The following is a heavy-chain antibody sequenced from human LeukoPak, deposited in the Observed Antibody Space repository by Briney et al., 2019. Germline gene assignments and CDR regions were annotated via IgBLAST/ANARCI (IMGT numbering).Heavy chain of an antibody. J-gene: IGHJ4*02. CDR2: INHSGST. CDR3: ARAKPAYSGSLYYFDY. CDR1: GGSFSGYY. D-gene: IGHD1-26*01. Sequence: SETLSLTCAVYGGSFSGYYWSWIRQPPGKGLEWIGEINHSGSTNYNPSLKSRVTISVDTSKNQFSLKLSSVTAADTAVYYCARAKPAYSGSLYYFDYWGQGTLVTVSS. V-gene: IGHV4-34*01.